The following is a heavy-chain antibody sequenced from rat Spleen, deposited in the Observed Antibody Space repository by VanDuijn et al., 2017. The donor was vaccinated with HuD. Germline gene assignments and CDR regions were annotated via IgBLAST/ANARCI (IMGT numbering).Heavy chain of an antibody. J-gene: IGHJ2*01. D-gene: IGHD1-11*01. V-gene: IGHV5-58*01. Sequence: EVQLVETGGGLVQPGRSLKLSCVASGFTFSKYWMYWVRRAPGKALEWVSSISSDGFNTYYPDSVKGRFTISRDNAKSTLYLQMDSLRSEDTATYYCARHTTNYGLFGYWGQGVMVTVSS. CDR2: ISSDGFNT. CDR1: GFTFSKYW. CDR3: ARHTTNYGLFGY.